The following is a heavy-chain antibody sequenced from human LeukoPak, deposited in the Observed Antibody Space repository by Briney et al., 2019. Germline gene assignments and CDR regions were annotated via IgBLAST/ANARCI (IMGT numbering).Heavy chain of an antibody. V-gene: IGHV4-59*01. J-gene: IGHJ6*02. CDR3: ARAGIAAAGTDFSYYYYGMDV. Sequence: SETLSLTCTVSGGSISSYYWSWFRQPPGKGLEWIGYIYYSGSTNYNPSLKSRVTISVDTSKNQFSLKLSSVTAADTAVYYCARAGIAAAGTDFSYYYYGMDVWGQGTTVTVSS. CDR1: GGSISSYY. D-gene: IGHD6-13*01. CDR2: IYYSGST.